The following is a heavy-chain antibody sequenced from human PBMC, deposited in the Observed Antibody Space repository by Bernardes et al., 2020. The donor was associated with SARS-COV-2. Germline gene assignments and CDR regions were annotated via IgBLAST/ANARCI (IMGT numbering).Heavy chain of an antibody. CDR2: INQDGSET. D-gene: IGHD6-6*01. J-gene: IGHJ4*02. CDR1: GFTFSTFW. CDR3: ARIYSTSSFDFDY. Sequence: GGSLRLSCAASGFTFSTFWMTWVRQAPGKGLEWVANINQDGSETFYVDSVKGRFTIPRDNAKNSLFMEMNTLRAEDTAVYYCARIYSTSSFDFDYWGQGTLVTVSS. V-gene: IGHV3-7*01.